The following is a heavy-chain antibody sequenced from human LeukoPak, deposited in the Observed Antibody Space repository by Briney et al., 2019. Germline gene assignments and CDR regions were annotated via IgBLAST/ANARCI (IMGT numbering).Heavy chain of an antibody. Sequence: ASVKVSCKVSGYTLTELSMHWVRQAPGKGLEWMGGFDPEDGETIYAQKFQGRVTMTEDTSTDTAYMELSSLRSEDTAVYYCATGTVDTAMGHYYYYYMDVWDKGTTVTVSS. CDR3: ATGTVDTAMGHYYYYYMDV. CDR1: GYTLTELS. CDR2: FDPEDGET. D-gene: IGHD5-18*01. V-gene: IGHV1-24*01. J-gene: IGHJ6*03.